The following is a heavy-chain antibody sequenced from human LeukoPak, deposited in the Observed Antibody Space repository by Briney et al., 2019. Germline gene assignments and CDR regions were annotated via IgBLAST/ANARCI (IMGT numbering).Heavy chain of an antibody. J-gene: IGHJ6*02. CDR1: GFTFDDYA. D-gene: IGHD5-12*01. CDR3: AKDKSGYDSYYYYGMDV. Sequence: GGSLRLSCAASGFTFDDYAMHWVRQAPGKGLEWVSGISWNSGSIGYADSVKGRFTISRDNAKNSLYLQMNSLRAEGTALYYCAKDKSGYDSYYYYGMDVWGQGTTVTVSS. CDR2: ISWNSGSI. V-gene: IGHV3-9*01.